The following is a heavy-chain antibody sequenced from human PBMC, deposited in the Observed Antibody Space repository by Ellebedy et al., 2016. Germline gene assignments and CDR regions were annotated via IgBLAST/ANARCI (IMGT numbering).Heavy chain of an antibody. Sequence: GGSLRLXXAASGFTFSSYAMSWVRQAPGKGLEWVSAISGSGGSTYYADSVKGRFTISRDNSKNTLYLQMNSLRAEDTAVYYCAREENYDFWSGSRYMDVWGKGTTVTVSS. V-gene: IGHV3-23*01. CDR3: AREENYDFWSGSRYMDV. J-gene: IGHJ6*03. CDR2: ISGSGGST. CDR1: GFTFSSYA. D-gene: IGHD3-3*01.